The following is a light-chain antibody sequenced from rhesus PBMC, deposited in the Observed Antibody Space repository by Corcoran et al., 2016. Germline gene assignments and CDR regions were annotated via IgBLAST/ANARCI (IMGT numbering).Light chain of an antibody. J-gene: IGKJ3*01. CDR2: EAS. CDR1: QGITNY. CDR3: LHYKSVPFT. Sequence: DIQMTQSPSSLSASVGDRVTITCRASQGITNYLSWYQQKPGKAPKLLIHEASTLQSGVPSRVSGSGSGTDFTLTISSLQTEDLATYYCLHYKSVPFTFGPGTKLDIK. V-gene: IGKV1S21*01.